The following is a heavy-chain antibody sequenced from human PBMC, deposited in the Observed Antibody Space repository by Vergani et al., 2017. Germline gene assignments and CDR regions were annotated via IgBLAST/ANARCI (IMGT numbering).Heavy chain of an antibody. CDR2: ISSASTYI. J-gene: IGHJ2*01. V-gene: IGHV3-21*01. CDR3: AKDLEVYDCWGSSVHWYFDL. CDR1: GFTFRSYS. D-gene: IGHD3/OR15-3a*01. Sequence: DVQLVESGGGLVKPGGSLRLSCIASGFTFRSYSMHWVRQAPGKGLEWVSSISSASTYIYYANSMKGRLTISRDNAKNSLYLQINSLRAEDTAMYYCAKDLEVYDCWGSSVHWYFDLWGRGTLVTVSS.